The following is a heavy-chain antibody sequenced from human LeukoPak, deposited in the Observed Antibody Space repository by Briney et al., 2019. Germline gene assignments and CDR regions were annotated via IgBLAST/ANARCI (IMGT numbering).Heavy chain of an antibody. CDR1: GFTFTIYC. J-gene: IGHJ4*02. Sequence: GGSLRLSCAVSGFTFTIYCMNWVRHAPGVGVEWVANIKQNGSEKYYVDSVKGRFTISRDNAKNSLYLQMNSLRAEDTAVYYCSRDPDRDGVDYWGQGTLVTVSS. CDR2: IKQNGSEK. V-gene: IGHV3-7*01. CDR3: SRDPDRDGVDY. D-gene: IGHD1-14*01.